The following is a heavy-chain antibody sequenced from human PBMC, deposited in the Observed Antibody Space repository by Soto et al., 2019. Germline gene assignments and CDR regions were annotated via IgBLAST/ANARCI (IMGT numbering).Heavy chain of an antibody. J-gene: IGHJ3*02. D-gene: IGHD2-15*01. Sequence: QVQLVQSGAEVKKPGASVKVSCKASGYTFTNYDINWVRQATGQGLEWMGWMNPNSGNTGYAQKFQGRVTMTRNTSIRRAYLELSSLRSEDTAVYYCARGYGGSYFDAFDIWGQGTMVTVSS. V-gene: IGHV1-8*01. CDR3: ARGYGGSYFDAFDI. CDR1: GYTFTNYD. CDR2: MNPNSGNT.